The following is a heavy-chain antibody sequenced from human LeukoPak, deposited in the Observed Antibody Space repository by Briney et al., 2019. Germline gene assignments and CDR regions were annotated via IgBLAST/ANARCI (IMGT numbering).Heavy chain of an antibody. CDR3: AKEFNRGLPDY. CDR2: IYSGGST. Sequence: PGGSLRLSCAASGFTVSSNYMSWVRQAPGKGLEWVSVIYSGGSTYYADSVKGRFTISRDNSKNTLYLQMNSLRAEDTAVYYCAKEFNRGLPDYWGQGTLVTVPS. D-gene: IGHD2-21*01. CDR1: GFTVSSNY. V-gene: IGHV3-53*01. J-gene: IGHJ4*02.